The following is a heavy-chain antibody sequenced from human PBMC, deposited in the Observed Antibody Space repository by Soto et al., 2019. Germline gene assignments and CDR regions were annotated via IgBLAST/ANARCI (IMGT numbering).Heavy chain of an antibody. CDR3: ARLDVDTALAYYGMDV. V-gene: IGHV4-59*08. J-gene: IGHJ6*02. Sequence: SETLSLTCTVSGGSISSYYWSWIRQPPGKGLEWIGYMYYSGSANYNPSLKSRVTISVDTSKNQFSLKLSSVTAADTAVYYCARLDVDTALAYYGMDVWGQGTTVTVSS. CDR1: GGSISSYY. CDR2: MYYSGSA. D-gene: IGHD5-18*01.